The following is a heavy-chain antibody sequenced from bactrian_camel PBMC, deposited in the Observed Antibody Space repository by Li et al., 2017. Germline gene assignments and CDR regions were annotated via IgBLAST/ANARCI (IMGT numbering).Heavy chain of an antibody. V-gene: IGHV3S53*01. J-gene: IGHJ4*01. CDR2: IVGRGTT. D-gene: IGHD8*01. CDR1: GYTYNRYC. CDR3: NTAWFDLETGAVEY. Sequence: VQLVESGGGSVKAGGSLTLTCVASGYTYNRYCMAWFLQAPGKEREGVATIVGRGTTAYPASVKGRFTISQEKAKSTVYLQMISLKPEDTAMYYCNTAWFDLETGAVEYWGQGTQVTVS.